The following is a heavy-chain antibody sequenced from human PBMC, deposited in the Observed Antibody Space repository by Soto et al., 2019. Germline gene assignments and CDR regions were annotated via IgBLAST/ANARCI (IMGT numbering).Heavy chain of an antibody. Sequence: QVQLVQSGAEVKKPGASVKVSCKASGYTFTSYGISWVRQAPGQGLEWMGWISAYNGNTNYAQKLQGRVTMTTDTSTSTGYKELKSLRTDHPAVYYCARAPRSSWYAPWGQGTLVTVSS. D-gene: IGHD6-13*01. V-gene: IGHV1-18*01. CDR2: ISAYNGNT. CDR1: GYTFTSYG. CDR3: ARAPRSSWYAP. J-gene: IGHJ5*02.